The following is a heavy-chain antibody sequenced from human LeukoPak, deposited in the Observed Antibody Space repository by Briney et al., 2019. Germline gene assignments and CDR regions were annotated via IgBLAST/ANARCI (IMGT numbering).Heavy chain of an antibody. D-gene: IGHD6-13*01. Sequence: PGGSLRLSCAASGFTFSDSYMTWVRQAPGKGVEWVAYISGSGHDINYSESAKGRFTISRDNSKNTLYLQMNSLRAEDTAVYYCAKADSIAAAGLDYWGQGTLVTVSS. CDR2: ISGSGHDI. J-gene: IGHJ4*02. CDR1: GFTFSDSY. V-gene: IGHV3-11*05. CDR3: AKADSIAAAGLDY.